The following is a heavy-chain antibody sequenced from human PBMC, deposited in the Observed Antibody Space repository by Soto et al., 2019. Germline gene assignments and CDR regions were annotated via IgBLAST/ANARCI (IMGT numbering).Heavy chain of an antibody. V-gene: IGHV3-33*01. Sequence: QVQLVESGGGVVQPGRSLRLSCAASGFTFSSYGMHWVRQAPGKGLEWVAVIWYDGSNKYYADSVKGRFTISRDNSKNPLYLQMNSLRAEDTAVYYCARDRWSGYYANNWFGPWGQGTLVTVSS. D-gene: IGHD3-3*01. CDR3: ARDRWSGYYANNWFGP. CDR2: IWYDGSNK. J-gene: IGHJ5*02. CDR1: GFTFSSYG.